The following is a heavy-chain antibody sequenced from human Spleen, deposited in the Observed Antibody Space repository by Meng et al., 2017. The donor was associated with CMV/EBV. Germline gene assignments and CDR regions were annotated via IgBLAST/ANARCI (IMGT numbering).Heavy chain of an antibody. D-gene: IGHD1-26*01. CDR2: ISYEGNS. V-gene: IGHV4-61*08. Sequence: GCSVSSIVDYWRWIRQSPGKGLQWIGYISYEGNSHSNYFLRSRVTVSLDTSKNQFSLRLTSVTAADTALYFCVREHREVGATNWFDPWGQGTLVTVSS. CDR3: VREHREVGATNWFDP. CDR1: GCSVSSIVDY. J-gene: IGHJ5*02.